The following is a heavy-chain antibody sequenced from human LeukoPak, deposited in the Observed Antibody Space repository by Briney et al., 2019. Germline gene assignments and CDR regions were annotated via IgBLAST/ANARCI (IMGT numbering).Heavy chain of an antibody. V-gene: IGHV4-4*07. Sequence: SETLSLTCTVSGGSISSYHWSWIRQAAGKGLEWIGRIYTNETTNYNPSLKSRVTMSIDTSKNQFSLRLRSVTAADTAVYYCARNRGSYRYYYGLHVGGQGTTVSVSS. D-gene: IGHD1-26*01. CDR3: ARNRGSYRYYYGLHV. CDR2: IYTNETT. J-gene: IGHJ6*01. CDR1: GGSISSYH.